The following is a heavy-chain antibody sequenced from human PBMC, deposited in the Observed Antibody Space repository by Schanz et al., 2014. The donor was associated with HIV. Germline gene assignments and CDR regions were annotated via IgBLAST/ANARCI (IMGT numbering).Heavy chain of an antibody. CDR1: GFIFSNYG. Sequence: QVHLVESGGGVVQPGRSFRLSCVGSGFIFSNYGIHWVRQAPGKGLEWVTVISNDGSNKYYTDSVKGRFTISRDNSKNTVYLQMNSLRPEDTAVYYCARMEQLIIGYYYGMDVWGQGTTVTVSS. J-gene: IGHJ6*02. CDR3: ARMEQLIIGYYYGMDV. V-gene: IGHV3-30*03. D-gene: IGHD3-16*01. CDR2: ISNDGSNK.